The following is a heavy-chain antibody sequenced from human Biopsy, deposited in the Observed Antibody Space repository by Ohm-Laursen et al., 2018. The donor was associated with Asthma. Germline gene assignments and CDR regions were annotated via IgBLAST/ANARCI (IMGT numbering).Heavy chain of an antibody. J-gene: IGHJ5*02. D-gene: IGHD6-13*01. CDR3: ARGQKSAGDRWFDP. CDR1: GYPFIGYH. CDR2: INPNSGAT. Sequence: ASVKVSCKASGYPFIGYHIHWMRQAPGQGLEWMGRINPNSGATNYAQKFQGKVTMTRDTSISTAYMEVSRLRSDDTAVYYCARGQKSAGDRWFDPWGQGTLVAVSS. V-gene: IGHV1-2*06.